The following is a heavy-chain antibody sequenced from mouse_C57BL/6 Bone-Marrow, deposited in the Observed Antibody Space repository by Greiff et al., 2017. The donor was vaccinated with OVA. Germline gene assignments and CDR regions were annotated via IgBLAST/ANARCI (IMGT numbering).Heavy chain of an antibody. D-gene: IGHD1-1*01. V-gene: IGHV5-16*01. Sequence: EVMLVESEGGLVQPGRSMKLSCTASGFTFSDYYMAWVRQVPEKGLEWVANINYDGSSTYYLDSLKSRFIISRDNAKNILYLQMSSLKSEDTATYYCAREDYYGSSYYFDYWGQGTTLTVSS. CDR2: INYDGSST. CDR1: GFTFSDYY. CDR3: AREDYYGSSYYFDY. J-gene: IGHJ2*01.